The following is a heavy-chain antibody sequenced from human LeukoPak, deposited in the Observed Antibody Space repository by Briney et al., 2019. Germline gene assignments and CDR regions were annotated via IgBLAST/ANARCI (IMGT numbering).Heavy chain of an antibody. CDR2: IYWDDDK. Sequence: SGPTLVKPTQTLTLTCTFSGFSLSTSGVGVGWIRQLPGKALEWLALIYWDDDKRYSPSLKSRLTITKDTSKNQVVLTMTNMDPVDTATYYCAYRSLDYYDSSGYSGAEYFQHWGQGTLVTVSS. CDR3: AYRSLDYYDSSGYSGAEYFQH. CDR1: GFSLSTSGVG. J-gene: IGHJ1*01. V-gene: IGHV2-5*02. D-gene: IGHD3-22*01.